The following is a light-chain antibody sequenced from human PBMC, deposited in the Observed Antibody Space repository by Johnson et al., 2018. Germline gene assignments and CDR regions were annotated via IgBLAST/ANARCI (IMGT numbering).Light chain of an antibody. J-gene: IGLJ1*01. CDR1: SSNIGNNY. V-gene: IGLV1-51*02. CDR2: ENN. CDR3: GTWDSSLSAGNV. Sequence: SVLTQPPSVSAAPGQKVTISCSGSSSNIGNNYVSWYQQLPGTAPKLLIYENNKQPSGIPDRFSGSKSGTSATLGITGLQTGDEADYYCGTWDSSLSAGNVFGTGTKFTVL.